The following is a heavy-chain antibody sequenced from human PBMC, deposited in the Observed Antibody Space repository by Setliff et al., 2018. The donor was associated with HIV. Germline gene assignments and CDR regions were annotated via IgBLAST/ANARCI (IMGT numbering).Heavy chain of an antibody. J-gene: IGHJ3*02. CDR1: GFTYSSYA. CDR2: ISGSGGTT. V-gene: IGHV3-23*01. CDR3: AKDLFYCPTDCSYNAFHI. D-gene: IGHD2-8*01. Sequence: GGSLRLSCTASGFTYSSYAMNWVRQAPGEGLEWVSTISGSGGTTDYADSVKGRFTISRDNYKNTLYLEMNGLRVEDTALYYCAKDLFYCPTDCSYNAFHIWGQGTLVTVSS.